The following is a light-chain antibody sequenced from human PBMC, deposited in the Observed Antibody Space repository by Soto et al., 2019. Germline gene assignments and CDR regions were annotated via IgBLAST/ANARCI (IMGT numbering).Light chain of an antibody. V-gene: IGLV2-14*01. CDR3: SSYTSSSTYYV. CDR2: DVS. CDR1: SSDVGGYNY. J-gene: IGLJ1*01. Sequence: QSALTQPASVSGSPGQSITISCTGTSSDVGGYNYVSWYQQHPGKAPKLMIYDVSNRPSGVSNRFSGSKSGNTASLNISGLQAQDEADYYCSSYTSSSTYYVRGAGTKVTVL.